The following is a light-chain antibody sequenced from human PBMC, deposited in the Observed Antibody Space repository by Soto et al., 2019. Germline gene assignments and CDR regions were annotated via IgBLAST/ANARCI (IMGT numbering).Light chain of an antibody. CDR3: QQYGTPPT. CDR1: QSLITRY. V-gene: IGKV3-20*01. J-gene: IGKJ5*01. Sequence: EIVLTQSPGTLSLFPGERATLSCRASQSLITRYLAWYQHKPGQAPRLLIYGASSRATGIPDRFSGSGSGTDFTLTISALDCDDFAESSCQQYGTPPTFGQRTRLDI. CDR2: GAS.